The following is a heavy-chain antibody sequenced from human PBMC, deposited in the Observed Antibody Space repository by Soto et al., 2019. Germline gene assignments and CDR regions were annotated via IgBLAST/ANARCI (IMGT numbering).Heavy chain of an antibody. CDR1: GFTFSSYW. D-gene: IGHD6-13*01. CDR3: ATSAAAPGNY. CDR2: IKQDGSDK. J-gene: IGHJ4*02. V-gene: IGHV3-7*01. Sequence: EVHLVESGGGLVQPGGSLRLSCAASGFTFSSYWMSWVRQAPGKGLEWVANIKQDGSDKYYVDSVKGRFTISRDNAKNSLYLQMNSMRAADTAVYYCATSAAAPGNYWGQGTLVTVSS.